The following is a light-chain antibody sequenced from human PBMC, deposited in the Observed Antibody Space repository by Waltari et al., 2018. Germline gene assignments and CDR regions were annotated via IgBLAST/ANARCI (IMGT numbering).Light chain of an antibody. Sequence: EIVLTQSPATLSLSPGERATLSCRASQSVSSYLAWYQQKPGQAPELLIYDASTRATGIPARFSGSGSGTDFTLTISSLEPEDFAVYYCQQRSNWLYTFGQGTKLEIK. CDR2: DAS. CDR1: QSVSSY. V-gene: IGKV3-11*01. J-gene: IGKJ2*01. CDR3: QQRSNWLYT.